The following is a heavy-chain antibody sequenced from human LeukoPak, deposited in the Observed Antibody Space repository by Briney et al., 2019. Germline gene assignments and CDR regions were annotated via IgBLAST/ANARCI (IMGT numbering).Heavy chain of an antibody. J-gene: IGHJ4*02. D-gene: IGHD3-22*01. Sequence: SETLSLTCTVSGGSISSSSYYWGWIRQPPGKGLEWIGSIYYSGSTYYNPSLKSRVTISVDTSKNQFSLKLSSVTAADTAVYYCARLRVTMIVVVFDYWGRGTLVTVSS. CDR1: GGSISSSSYY. V-gene: IGHV4-39*01. CDR3: ARLRVTMIVVVFDY. CDR2: IYYSGST.